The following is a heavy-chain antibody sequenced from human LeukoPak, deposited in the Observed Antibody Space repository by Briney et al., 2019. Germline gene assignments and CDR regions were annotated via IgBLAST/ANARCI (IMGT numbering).Heavy chain of an antibody. CDR3: AKVLDRYYYGSGSSLDY. CDR1: GGSISSSSYY. D-gene: IGHD3-10*01. Sequence: SETLSLTCTVSGGSISSSSYYWGWIRQPPGKGLEWIGNSDFSGSTYYNPSLKSRVTISVDTSKNQFSLKLSSVTAADTAVYYCAKVLDRYYYGSGSSLDYWGQGTLVTVSS. J-gene: IGHJ4*02. V-gene: IGHV4-39*07. CDR2: SDFSGST.